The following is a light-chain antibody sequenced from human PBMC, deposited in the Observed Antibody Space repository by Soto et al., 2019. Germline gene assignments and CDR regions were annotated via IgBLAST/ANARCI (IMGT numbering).Light chain of an antibody. V-gene: IGKV3-20*01. CDR1: QSINSRY. CDR2: GAS. CDR3: QQFGSSPGFT. J-gene: IGKJ3*01. Sequence: EIVLTQSPGTLSLSPGERATLSCRASQSINSRYLAWYQQKPGQAPRLLIYGASSRATGIPDRFSGSGSGTDFTLTISSLELEDFAVYDCQQFGSSPGFTFGPGTIVDIK.